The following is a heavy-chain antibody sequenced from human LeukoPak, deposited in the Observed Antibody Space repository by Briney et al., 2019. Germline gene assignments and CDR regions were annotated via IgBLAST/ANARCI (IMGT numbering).Heavy chain of an antibody. Sequence: GGSLRLSCAASGFTFSSYAMSWVRQAPGKGLEWVSGISGSGGSTYYADSVKGRFTISRDNSKNTLHLQMNSLRADDTAVYYCTKGVSSWYLDYWGQGTLVTVSS. CDR1: GFTFSSYA. CDR2: ISGSGGST. J-gene: IGHJ4*02. V-gene: IGHV3-23*01. CDR3: TKGVSSWYLDY. D-gene: IGHD6-13*01.